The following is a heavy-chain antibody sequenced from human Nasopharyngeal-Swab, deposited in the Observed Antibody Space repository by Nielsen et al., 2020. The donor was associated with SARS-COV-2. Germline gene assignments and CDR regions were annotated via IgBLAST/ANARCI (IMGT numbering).Heavy chain of an antibody. Sequence: SLKISCAASGFTFDDYTMRWVRQAPGEGLEWVSGINWNGGRKGYADSVKGRFTISRDNAKNSLYLLMNSLRSEDTALYYCARGTADYSNPSFDYWGQGTLVTVPS. V-gene: IGHV3-9*01. D-gene: IGHD4-11*01. CDR1: GFTFDDYT. CDR3: ARGTADYSNPSFDY. J-gene: IGHJ4*02. CDR2: INWNGGRK.